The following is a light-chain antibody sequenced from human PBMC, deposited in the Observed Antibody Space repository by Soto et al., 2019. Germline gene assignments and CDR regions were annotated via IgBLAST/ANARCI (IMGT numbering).Light chain of an antibody. CDR3: QQYNNWPQT. CDR1: QSVSSN. J-gene: IGKJ1*01. CDR2: GAS. Sequence: EIVTTQSPATLSVSPGERATLSCRASQSVSSNLAWYQQKPGQAPRLLIYGASTRATGIPARFSGSGSGTEFTLTFSSLQSEDFAVYYCQQYNNWPQTFGQGTKVEIK. V-gene: IGKV3-15*01.